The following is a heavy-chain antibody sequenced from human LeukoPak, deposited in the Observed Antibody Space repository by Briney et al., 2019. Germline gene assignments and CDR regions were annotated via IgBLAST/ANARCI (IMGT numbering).Heavy chain of an antibody. D-gene: IGHD4-17*01. CDR2: IYSGGST. CDR3: AGDLALSNYGEH. J-gene: IGHJ1*01. V-gene: IGHV3-66*01. Sequence: GGSLRLSCAASGFTVSSNYMSWVRQAPGKGLEWVSVIYSGGSTYYADSVKGRFTISRDNSKNTLYLQMNSLRAEDTAVYYCAGDLALSNYGEHWGQGTLVTVSS. CDR1: GFTVSSNY.